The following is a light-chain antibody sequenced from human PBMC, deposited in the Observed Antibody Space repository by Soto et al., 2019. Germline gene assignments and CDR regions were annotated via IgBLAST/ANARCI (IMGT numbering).Light chain of an antibody. V-gene: IGKV3-15*01. CDR2: GAS. CDR1: QSVSRN. CDR3: QQLYNWPRT. Sequence: EIVMTQSPGTLSVSPGERATLSCRASQSVSRNLAWYQQKPGQAPRLLIYGASTRATGIPARFSGSGSETEFTLTISSLQSEDFAVYYCQQLYNWPRTCGQGTKVEIK. J-gene: IGKJ1*01.